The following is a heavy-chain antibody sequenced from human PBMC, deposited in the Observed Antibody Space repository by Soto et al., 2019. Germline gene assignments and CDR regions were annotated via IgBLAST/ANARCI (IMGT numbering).Heavy chain of an antibody. J-gene: IGHJ4*02. Sequence: PGGSLRLSCAASGFTFGNYWMHWVRQAPGKGLEWVSRMNSDGSTTNYADSVKGRFTVSRDNAKNTLYLQMNSLRAEDTADYYCATAEVDYWGPGTLVTVSS. V-gene: IGHV3-74*01. CDR3: ATAEVDY. CDR2: MNSDGSTT. CDR1: GFTFGNYW.